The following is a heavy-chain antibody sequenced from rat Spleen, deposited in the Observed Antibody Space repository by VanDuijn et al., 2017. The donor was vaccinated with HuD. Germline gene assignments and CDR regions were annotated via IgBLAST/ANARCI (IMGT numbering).Heavy chain of an antibody. CDR1: GFTFSNYD. J-gene: IGHJ2*01. CDR2: ISPSGGST. V-gene: IGHV5-25*01. CDR3: ARRAAPGVY. D-gene: IGHD1-2*01. Sequence: EVQLVESGGGLVQPGRSLKLSCAALGFTFSNYDMAWVRQAPTKGLEWVASISPSGGSTYYRDSVKGRFTVSRDNAKSTLYLQMDSLRSEDTATYYCARRAAPGVYWGQGVMVTVSS.